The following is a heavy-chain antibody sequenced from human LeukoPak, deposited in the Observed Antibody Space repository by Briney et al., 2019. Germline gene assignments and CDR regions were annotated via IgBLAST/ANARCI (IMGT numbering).Heavy chain of an antibody. CDR2: IRPDSGGT. CDR3: ARQMNTVTADY. J-gene: IGHJ4*02. V-gene: IGHV1-2*02. Sequence: ASLKVSCKASGYTFIGYYIHWVRQAPGQGLEWMGWIRPDSGGTNDAQSFQGRVTMTRDTSISTVYMELTSLRSDDTAVYYCARQMNTVTADYWGQGTLVTVSS. D-gene: IGHD4-17*01. CDR1: GYTFIGYY.